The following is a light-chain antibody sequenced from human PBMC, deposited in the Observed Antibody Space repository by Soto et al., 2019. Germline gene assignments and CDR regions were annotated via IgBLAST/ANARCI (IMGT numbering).Light chain of an antibody. CDR1: SGHSGYI. J-gene: IGLJ3*02. V-gene: IGLV4-60*02. Sequence: QPVLTQSSSASASLGSSVKLTCTLSSGHSGYIIAWHQQQPGKAPRYLMKLEGSGTYNKGSGVPDRFSGSSSGADRYLTISNLQFEDEADYYCDTWDSYTNGVFGGGTKLTVL. CDR2: LEGSGTY. CDR3: DTWDSYTNGV.